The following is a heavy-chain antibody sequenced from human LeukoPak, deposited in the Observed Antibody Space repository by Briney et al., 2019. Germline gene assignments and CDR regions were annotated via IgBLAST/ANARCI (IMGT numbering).Heavy chain of an antibody. Sequence: PGGSLRLSCAASGFTFSSYEMNWVRQAPGKGLEWVSYISSSGSTIYYADSVKGRFTISRDNAKNSLYLQMNSLRAEDTAVYYCASTNPKYSSGYYFDYWGQGTLVTVSS. CDR2: ISSSGSTI. CDR1: GFTFSSYE. D-gene: IGHD6-19*01. V-gene: IGHV3-48*03. CDR3: ASTNPKYSSGYYFDY. J-gene: IGHJ4*02.